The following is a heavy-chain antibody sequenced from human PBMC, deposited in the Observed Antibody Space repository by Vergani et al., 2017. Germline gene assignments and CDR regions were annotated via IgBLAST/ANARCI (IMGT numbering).Heavy chain of an antibody. D-gene: IGHD6-19*01. J-gene: IGHJ5*02. Sequence: QLQLQESGPGLVKLWPTLPLTCIVSGASFRRSNNYWVWIPHPPGKGLEWIVSIYYSGSTYSNPSLKSRVTISVDTSKNQFSLKLSSVTAADTAVYFCARHSTVEWLVKLGWIDPWGQGILVTVSS. CDR1: GASFRRSNNY. V-gene: IGHV4-39*01. CDR2: IYYSGST. CDR3: ARHSTVEWLVKLGWIDP.